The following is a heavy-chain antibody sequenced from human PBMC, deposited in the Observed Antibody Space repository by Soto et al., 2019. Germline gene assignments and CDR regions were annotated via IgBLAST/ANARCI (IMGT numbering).Heavy chain of an antibody. V-gene: IGHV2-5*02. CDR2: VYWDNDV. CDR1: GFSLSTPGEA. Sequence: AGATLVNPTPTLTLTCACSGFSLSTPGEAVGWFRQPHGKALEWLAIVYWDNDVRYSPALTNRLTVAKLSSTNPDDLAVNYIEPVDTATYYCTHRGYPSGSYYGRPVDYWGQGALVTVPS. D-gene: IGHD3-10*01. J-gene: IGHJ4*02. CDR3: THRGYPSGSYYGRPVDY.